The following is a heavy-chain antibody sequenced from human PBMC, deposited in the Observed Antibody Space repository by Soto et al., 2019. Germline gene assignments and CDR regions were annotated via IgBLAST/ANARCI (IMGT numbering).Heavy chain of an antibody. CDR1: GGSISSSDYY. CDR3: AGNRGISAAGKQGWFDP. Sequence: ESLSLTCPLSGGSISSSDYYWGWIRQPPGRGREWIGSIYYSWRTYFNVSLKSRVSVSIDTSKHQFSLTMSSMTAADTAVYYCAGNRGISAAGKQGWFDPWGLGTLVTVS. V-gene: IGHV4-39*01. D-gene: IGHD6-13*01. J-gene: IGHJ5*02. CDR2: IYYSWRT.